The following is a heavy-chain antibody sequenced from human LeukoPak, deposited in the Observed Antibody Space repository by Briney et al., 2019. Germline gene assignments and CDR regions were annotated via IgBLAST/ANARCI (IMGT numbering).Heavy chain of an antibody. J-gene: IGHJ6*03. D-gene: IGHD2-2*01. Sequence: SETLSLTCTVSGGSISSYYWSWIRQPPGKGLEWIGYIYYSGSTNYNPSLKSRVTISVDTSKNQFSLKLNSVTAADTAVYYCSVTLRPYDSTVYCRNYYMDVWTKGTTVIV. CDR1: GGSISSYY. CDR2: IYYSGST. V-gene: IGHV4-59*01. CDR3: SVTLRPYDSTVYCRNYYMDV.